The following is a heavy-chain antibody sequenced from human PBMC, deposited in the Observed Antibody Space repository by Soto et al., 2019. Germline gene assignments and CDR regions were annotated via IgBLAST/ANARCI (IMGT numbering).Heavy chain of an antibody. CDR1: GFTVSSNY. Sequence: PGGSLRLSCAASGFTVSSNYMSWVRQAPGKGLEWVSVIYSGGSTYYADSVKGRFTISRDNAKNTVYLQMNSLRAEDTAVYYCVRDDVGVGIDYWGLGTLVTVPQ. D-gene: IGHD1-26*01. CDR2: IYSGGST. CDR3: VRDDVGVGIDY. J-gene: IGHJ4*02. V-gene: IGHV3-66*01.